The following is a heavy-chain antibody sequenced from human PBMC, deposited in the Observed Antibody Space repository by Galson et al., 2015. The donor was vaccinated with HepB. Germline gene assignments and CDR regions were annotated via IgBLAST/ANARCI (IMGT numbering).Heavy chain of an antibody. J-gene: IGHJ2*01. Sequence: QSGAEVKKPGASVKVSCKASGYTFTSYGITWVRQAPGQGLEWMGWISAYNGNTNYAQKLQGRVTMTTDTSTSTAYMELSSLRSEDTAVYYCARCAGVAGNWYFELWGRGTLVTVSS. V-gene: IGHV1-18*01. D-gene: IGHD6-19*01. CDR3: ARCAGVAGNWYFEL. CDR2: ISAYNGNT. CDR1: GYTFTSYG.